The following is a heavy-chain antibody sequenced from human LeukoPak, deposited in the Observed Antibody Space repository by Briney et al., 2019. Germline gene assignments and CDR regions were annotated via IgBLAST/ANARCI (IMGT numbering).Heavy chain of an antibody. J-gene: IGHJ4*02. CDR3: ARGPRLPYYYDSSGYLDY. CDR2: ISSSGSTI. D-gene: IGHD3-22*01. CDR1: GFTFSSYE. Sequence: GGSLRLSCAASGFTFSSYEMNWVRQAPGKGLEWVSYISSSGSTIYYADSVKGRFTISRDNAKNSLYLQMNSLRAEDTAVYYCARGPRLPYYYDSSGYLDYWGQGTLVTVSS. V-gene: IGHV3-48*03.